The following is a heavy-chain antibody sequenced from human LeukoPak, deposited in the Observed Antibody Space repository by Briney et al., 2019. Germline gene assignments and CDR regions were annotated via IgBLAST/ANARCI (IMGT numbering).Heavy chain of an antibody. Sequence: SETLSLTCAVCGGSFSGYYWSWIRQPPGKGLEWIGYLYYSGSTNYNPSLKSRVTISVDTSKNQFSLKLSSVTAADTAVYYCAREGYSRSYYSFDYWGQGTLVTVSS. CDR2: LYYSGST. CDR3: AREGYSRSYYSFDY. CDR1: GGSFSGYY. D-gene: IGHD1-26*01. V-gene: IGHV4-59*01. J-gene: IGHJ4*02.